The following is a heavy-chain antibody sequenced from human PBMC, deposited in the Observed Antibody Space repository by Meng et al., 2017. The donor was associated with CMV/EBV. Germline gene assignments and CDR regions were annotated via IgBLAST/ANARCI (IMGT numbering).Heavy chain of an antibody. CDR1: GFSFTRYW. Sequence: GRSLRLSCKGSGFSFTRYWIGWVRQMPGKGLEWMGIIYPGDSDTRYSPSFQGQVTISADKSINTAYLPWSSLKASDTAMYYCARPGLPGEVDAFDIWGQGTMVTVSS. CDR2: IYPGDSDT. J-gene: IGHJ3*02. V-gene: IGHV5-51*01. D-gene: IGHD3-10*01. CDR3: ARPGLPGEVDAFDI.